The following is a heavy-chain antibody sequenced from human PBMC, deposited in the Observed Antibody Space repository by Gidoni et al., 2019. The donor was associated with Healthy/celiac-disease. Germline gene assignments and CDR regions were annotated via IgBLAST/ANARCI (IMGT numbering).Heavy chain of an antibody. V-gene: IGHV4-61*02. CDR3: AREARVGSGWYGGFDY. CDR2: IYTSGST. D-gene: IGHD6-19*01. Sequence: KGLEWIGRIYTSGSTNYNPSLKSRVTISVDTSKNQFSLKLSSVTAADTAVYYCAREARVGSGWYGGFDYWGQGTLVTVSS. J-gene: IGHJ4*02.